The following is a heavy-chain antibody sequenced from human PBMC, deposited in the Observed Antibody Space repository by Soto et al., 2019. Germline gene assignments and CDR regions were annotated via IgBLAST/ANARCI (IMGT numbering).Heavy chain of an antibody. D-gene: IGHD1-7*01. CDR1: GFTFSPYA. J-gene: IGHJ4*01. CDR3: AKEGQRGNYLFDFIEH. CDR2: ISGSGGGT. V-gene: IGHV3-23*01. Sequence: LGGSLRLSCAASGFTFSPYAMSWVRQPPGQGLEWVSAISGSGGGTYYADSVKGRFTISRDNSKNTLYLQMNSLRAEDTAVYFCAKEGQRGNYLFDFIEHWGQGALVTVS.